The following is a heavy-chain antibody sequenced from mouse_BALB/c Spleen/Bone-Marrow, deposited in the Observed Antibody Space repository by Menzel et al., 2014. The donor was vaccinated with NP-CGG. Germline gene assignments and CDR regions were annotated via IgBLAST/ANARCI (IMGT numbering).Heavy chain of an antibody. J-gene: IGHJ4*01. V-gene: IGHV5-9-3*01. CDR2: ISSGGSDT. CDR3: ARRSDLRASMDY. Sequence: EVKLVESGGGLVKPGGSLKLSCTTSGFTFSSYAMSWVRQTPEKRLEGVAVISSGGSDTYYPDSVKGRFTVSRDNAKNTLYLQMSSLRSEDTALYYCARRSDLRASMDYWGQGTSVTVSS. CDR1: GFTFSSYA. D-gene: IGHD3-1*01.